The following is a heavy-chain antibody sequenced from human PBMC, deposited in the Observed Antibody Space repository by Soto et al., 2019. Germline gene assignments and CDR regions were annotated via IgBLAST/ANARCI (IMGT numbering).Heavy chain of an antibody. Sequence: PSETLSLTCAVYGGSFSGYYWSWIRQPPGKGLEWIGEINHSGSTNYNPSLKSRVTISVDTSKNQFSLKLSSVTAADTAVYYCARAVSGDIVVLVAATKLGLRYFDYWAQGTLVTVSS. CDR3: ARAVSGDIVVLVAATKLGLRYFDY. D-gene: IGHD2-15*01. CDR2: INHSGST. J-gene: IGHJ4*02. CDR1: GGSFSGYY. V-gene: IGHV4-34*01.